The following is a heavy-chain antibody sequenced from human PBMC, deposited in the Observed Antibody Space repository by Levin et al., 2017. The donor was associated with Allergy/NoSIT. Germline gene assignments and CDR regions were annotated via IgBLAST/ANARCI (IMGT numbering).Heavy chain of an antibody. J-gene: IGHJ4*02. Sequence: AGGSLRLSCAASGFTFSEYGMHWVRQAPGKGLEWVAGISYDGSNKYNADSVKGRLTISRDNSKNTLYLQVNSLRAEDTAMYYCAKDRQRDTMEGICDYWGQGTLVTVSS. CDR1: GFTFSEYG. CDR3: AKDRQRDTMEGICDY. CDR2: ISYDGSNK. V-gene: IGHV3-30*18. D-gene: IGHD5-18*01.